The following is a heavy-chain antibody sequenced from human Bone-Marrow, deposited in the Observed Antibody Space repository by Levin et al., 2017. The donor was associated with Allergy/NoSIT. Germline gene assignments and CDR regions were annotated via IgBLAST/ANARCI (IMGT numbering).Heavy chain of an antibody. D-gene: IGHD1-7*01. Sequence: ASVKVSCKASGYTFTGYYMHWVRQAPGQGLEWMGWINPNSGGTNYAQKFQGRVTMTRDTSISTAYMELSRLRSDDTAMYYCARGAGTTGTTPDWFDPWGQGTLVTVSS. V-gene: IGHV1-2*02. CDR3: ARGAGTTGTTPDWFDP. CDR2: INPNSGGT. J-gene: IGHJ5*02. CDR1: GYTFTGYY.